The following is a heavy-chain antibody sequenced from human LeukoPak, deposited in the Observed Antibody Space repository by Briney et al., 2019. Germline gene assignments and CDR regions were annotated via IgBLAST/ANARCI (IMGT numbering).Heavy chain of an antibody. D-gene: IGHD6-19*01. CDR2: INAGNGNT. J-gene: IGHJ6*02. CDR1: GYTFTSYA. CDR3: ARDMSRGGAVAWYYYGMDV. Sequence: GASVKVSCKASGYTFTSYAMQWVRQAPGQRLEWMGWINAGNGNTKYSQKFQGRVTITRDTSASTAYMELSSLRSEDTAVYYCARDMSRGGAVAWYYYGMDVWGQGTTVTVSS. V-gene: IGHV1-3*01.